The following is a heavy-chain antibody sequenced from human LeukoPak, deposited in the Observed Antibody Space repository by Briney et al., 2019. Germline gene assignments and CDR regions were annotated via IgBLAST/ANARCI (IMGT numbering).Heavy chain of an antibody. D-gene: IGHD6-13*01. CDR3: ASLPQYSSSLYDY. CDR1: GGSISSNNW. J-gene: IGHJ4*02. Sequence: ETLCLTCAVSGGSISSNNWWSWVRQPPGKGLEGIGEIYHSGSTTYNPSLKRRVTISVEKSKNQFSLKLSSVTAADTAVYYCASLPQYSSSLYDYWGQGTLVTVSS. CDR2: IYHSGST. V-gene: IGHV4-4*02.